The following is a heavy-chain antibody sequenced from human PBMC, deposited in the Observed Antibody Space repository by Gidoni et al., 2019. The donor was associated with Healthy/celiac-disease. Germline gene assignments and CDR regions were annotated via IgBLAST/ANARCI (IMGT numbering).Heavy chain of an antibody. Sequence: QLQLQESGPGLVKPSETLSLTCTVSGGSISSSSYYWGWIRQPPGNGLEWIGSIYYSGSTYYNPSLKSRVTISVDTSKNQFSLKLSSVPAADTAVYYCARGGPFVAPDYWGQGTLVTVSS. CDR3: ARGGPFVAPDY. CDR2: IYYSGST. J-gene: IGHJ4*02. CDR1: GGSISSSSYY. V-gene: IGHV4-39*01. D-gene: IGHD2-15*01.